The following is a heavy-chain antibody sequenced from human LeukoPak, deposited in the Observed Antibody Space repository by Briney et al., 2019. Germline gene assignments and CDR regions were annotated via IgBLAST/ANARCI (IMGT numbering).Heavy chain of an antibody. V-gene: IGHV1-69*13. Sequence: SVKVSCKASGGTFSSYAISWVRQAPGQGLEWMGGIIPIFGTANYAQKFQGRVTITADESTSTAYMELSSLRSEDTAVYYCARTARPDYYYYYMDVWGKGTTVTVSS. J-gene: IGHJ6*03. CDR3: ARTARPDYYYYYMDV. CDR1: GGTFSSYA. CDR2: IIPIFGTA. D-gene: IGHD6-6*01.